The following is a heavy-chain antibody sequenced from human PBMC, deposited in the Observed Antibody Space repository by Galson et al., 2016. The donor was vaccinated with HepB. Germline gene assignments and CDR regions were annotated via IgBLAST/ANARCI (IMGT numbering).Heavy chain of an antibody. D-gene: IGHD6-19*01. CDR1: GFTFSSYW. CDR2: ISGSGGSI. J-gene: IGHJ4*02. V-gene: IGHV3-23*01. Sequence: SLRLSCAASGFTFSSYWMHWVRQAPGKGLEWVSGISGSGGSIYSADSVKGRFTISRDNSKNTLYLQMNSLRADDTAVYYCAKKSLVAGTATYVFDNWGQGTLVTDSS. CDR3: AKKSLVAGTATYVFDN.